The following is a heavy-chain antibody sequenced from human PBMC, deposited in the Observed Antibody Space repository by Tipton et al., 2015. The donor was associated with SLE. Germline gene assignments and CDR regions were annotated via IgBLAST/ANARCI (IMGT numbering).Heavy chain of an antibody. CDR3: ARRAEGSRGYYFDY. D-gene: IGHD3-10*01. CDR2: IYYSGST. V-gene: IGHV4-39*01. J-gene: IGHJ4*02. Sequence: TLSLTCAVYGGSFSGYYWGWIRQPPGKGLEWIGSIYYSGSTYYNPSLKSRVTISVDTSKNQFSLKLSSVTAADTAVYYCARRAEGSRGYYFDYWGQGTLVTVSS. CDR1: GGSFSGYY.